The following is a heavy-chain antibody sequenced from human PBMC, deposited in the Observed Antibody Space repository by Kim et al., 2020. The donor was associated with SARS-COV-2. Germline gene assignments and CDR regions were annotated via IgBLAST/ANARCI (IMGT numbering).Heavy chain of an antibody. CDR2: IIPIFGTA. Sequence: SVKVSCKASGGTFSSYAISWVRQAPGQGLEWMGGIIPIFGTANYAQKFQGRVTITADESTSTAYMELSSLRSEDTAVYYCARDLPLLDIVPAAMSEINWFDPWGQGTLVTVSS. V-gene: IGHV1-69*13. D-gene: IGHD2-2*01. J-gene: IGHJ5*02. CDR1: GGTFSSYA. CDR3: ARDLPLLDIVPAAMSEINWFDP.